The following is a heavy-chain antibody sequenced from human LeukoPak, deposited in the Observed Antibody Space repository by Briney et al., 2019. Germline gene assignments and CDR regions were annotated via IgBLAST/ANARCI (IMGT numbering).Heavy chain of an antibody. CDR2: ICWNSCSI. D-gene: IGHD3-3*01. CDR1: GFTFDDYA. CDR3: AKVGAPADFWSGYFSFDP. V-gene: IGHV3-9*01. J-gene: IGHJ5*02. Sequence: PGGSLRLSCAASGFTFDDYAMPWVRQAPGKGLEWVSGICWNSCSIGYADSVKGRFTISRDNAKNSLYLQMNSLRAEDTALYYCAKVGAPADFWSGYFSFDPWGQGTLVTVSS.